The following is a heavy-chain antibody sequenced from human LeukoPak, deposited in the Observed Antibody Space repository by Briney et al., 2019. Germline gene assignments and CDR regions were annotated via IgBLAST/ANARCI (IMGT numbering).Heavy chain of an antibody. Sequence: ASVKVSCKASGYTFTHYVITWVRQAPGQGLEWMGWISGHQGNTKYAQNFQGRVTMTIDTSTSTAYMDLRSLRSDDTAIYFCARSDLATITAGPFEYWGQGTLVAVSS. CDR1: GYTFTHYV. V-gene: IGHV1-18*01. D-gene: IGHD5-12*01. CDR2: ISGHQGNT. J-gene: IGHJ4*02. CDR3: ARSDLATITAGPFEY.